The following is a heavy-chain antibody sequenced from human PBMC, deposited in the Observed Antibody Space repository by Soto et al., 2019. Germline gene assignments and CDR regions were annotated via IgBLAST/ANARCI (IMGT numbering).Heavy chain of an antibody. V-gene: IGHV3-11*01. J-gene: IGHJ4*02. Sequence: PGESLKIYCAASGFSFRDYFMSWLRQAPGKGLEWVSYIGPYGNSIYYADSVKGRFTISRDDATKSLHLHMNSLRTDDTAVYYCARDDHTYGVYWGQGTPVTVSS. CDR2: IGPYGNSI. D-gene: IGHD2-21*01. CDR3: ARDDHTYGVY. CDR1: GFSFRDYF.